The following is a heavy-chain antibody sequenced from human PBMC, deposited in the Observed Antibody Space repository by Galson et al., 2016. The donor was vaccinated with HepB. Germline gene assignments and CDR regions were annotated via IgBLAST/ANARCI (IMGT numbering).Heavy chain of an antibody. Sequence: SLRLSCAASGFTFSSYWMHWVRQAPGKGLEWISTISGSGGSIYYADSVNGRFTISKDSSKDTLYLQMNSLRVEDTAIYYCAKDSWWVPGVIIDFDDWGQGTLVTVAS. V-gene: IGHV3-23*01. CDR1: GFTFSSYW. D-gene: IGHD3-10*01. J-gene: IGHJ4*02. CDR2: ISGSGGSI. CDR3: AKDSWWVPGVIIDFDD.